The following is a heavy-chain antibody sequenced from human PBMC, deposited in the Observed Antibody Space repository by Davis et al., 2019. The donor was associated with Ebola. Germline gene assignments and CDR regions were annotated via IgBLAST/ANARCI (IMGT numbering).Heavy chain of an antibody. CDR1: GGSISSSTYY. V-gene: IGHV4-39*01. D-gene: IGHD4-11*01. Sequence: MPSETLSLTCTVSGGSISSSTYYWGWIRQPPGKGLEWIGSIYYSGSTYYNPSLKSRVTISVDTSKNQFSLKLGSVTAADTAVYYCARLRYSNYGGGDYWGQGTLVTVSS. J-gene: IGHJ4*02. CDR2: IYYSGST. CDR3: ARLRYSNYGGGDY.